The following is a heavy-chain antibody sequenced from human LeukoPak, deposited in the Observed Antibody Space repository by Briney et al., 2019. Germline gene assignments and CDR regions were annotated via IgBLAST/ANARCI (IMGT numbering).Heavy chain of an antibody. CDR2: IYSGGST. V-gene: IGHV3-66*01. CDR3: ASLLYGYSYGPFHH. D-gene: IGHD5-18*01. J-gene: IGHJ4*02. CDR1: GFTVSSNY. Sequence: GGSLRLSCAASGFTVSSNYMSWVRQAPGKGLEWVSIIYSGGSTYYADSVKGRFTISKDDSKNTLYLQMDSLRAEDTAIYYCASLLYGYSYGPFHHWGQGTLVTVSS.